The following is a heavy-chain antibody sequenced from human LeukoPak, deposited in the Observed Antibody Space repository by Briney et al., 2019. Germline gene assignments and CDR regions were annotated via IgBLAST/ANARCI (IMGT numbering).Heavy chain of an antibody. CDR3: ARFVWNGSKRPDY. Sequence: SSETLSLTCTVSGGSITNYYWSCLPQPPGEGLEWIGYIYHSGNATYTPSLRGRVTISRDKSKNELSLKVNSVTAEDTAVYYCARFVWNGSKRPDYWGQGTVVTVSS. J-gene: IGHJ4*02. D-gene: IGHD3-3*01. CDR1: GGSITNYY. V-gene: IGHV4-59*08. CDR2: IYHSGNA.